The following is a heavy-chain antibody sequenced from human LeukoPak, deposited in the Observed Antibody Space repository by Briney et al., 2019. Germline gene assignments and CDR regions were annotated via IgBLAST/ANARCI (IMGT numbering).Heavy chain of an antibody. V-gene: IGHV3-9*01. D-gene: IGHD3-22*01. CDR3: AKDISEDYDSSGNFDY. CDR2: ISWNSGSI. CDR1: GFTFDDHA. Sequence: GRSLRLSCAAPGFTFDDHAMHWVRQAPGKGLEWVSGISWNSGSIGYADSVKGRFTISRDNAKNSLYLQMNSLRAEDTALYYCAKDISEDYDSSGNFDYWGQGTLVTVSS. J-gene: IGHJ4*02.